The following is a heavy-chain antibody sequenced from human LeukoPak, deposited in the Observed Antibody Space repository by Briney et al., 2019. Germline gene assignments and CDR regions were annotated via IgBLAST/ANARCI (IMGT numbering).Heavy chain of an antibody. D-gene: IGHD3-22*01. CDR2: INHSGST. V-gene: IGHV4-34*01. J-gene: IGHJ4*02. CDR3: ARGLGDYYDSSGYYPL. Sequence: SETLSLTCAVYGGSFSGYYWSWIRQPPGKGLEWIGEINHSGSTNYNPSLKSRVTISVDTSKNQSSLKLSSVTAADTAVYYCARGLGDYYDSSGYYPLWGQGTLVTVSS. CDR1: GGSFSGYY.